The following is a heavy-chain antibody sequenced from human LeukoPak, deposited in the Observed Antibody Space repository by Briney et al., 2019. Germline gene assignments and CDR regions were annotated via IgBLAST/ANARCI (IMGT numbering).Heavy chain of an antibody. CDR1: GDSVFSDGVA. D-gene: IGHD2-2*01. CDR2: TYYRSQWFR. J-gene: IGHJ4*02. V-gene: IGHV6-1*01. CDR3: ARDLYCSSYSCSFAN. Sequence: SQTLSLTCAISGDSVFSDGVACNWIRQSTSRGLEWLGRTYYRSQWFRDYAESVKSRITIDPDTSKNQFSLQLNSVTPEDTAVYYCARDLYCSSYSCSFANWGQGTLVTVSS.